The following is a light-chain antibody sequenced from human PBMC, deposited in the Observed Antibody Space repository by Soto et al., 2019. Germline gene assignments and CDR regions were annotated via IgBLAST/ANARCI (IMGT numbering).Light chain of an antibody. J-gene: IGKJ1*01. CDR3: QQYCNSPQT. Sequence: EIVLTQSPGTLSLSPGARVTLSCRASQSVNSSYLAWYQHKPGQTPRLLIYGASTRGTGIPDRVSGSGSWTDFPLTIATLEPGDFAVYYCQQYCNSPQTCGQGTKVDIK. CDR2: GAS. CDR1: QSVNSSY. V-gene: IGKV3-20*01.